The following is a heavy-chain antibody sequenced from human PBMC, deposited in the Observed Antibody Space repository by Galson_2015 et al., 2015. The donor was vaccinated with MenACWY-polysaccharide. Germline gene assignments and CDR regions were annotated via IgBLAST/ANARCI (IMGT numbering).Heavy chain of an antibody. D-gene: IGHD5-24*01. CDR1: GFSLSDIGEG. CDR2: IYWAGDE. J-gene: IGHJ5*02. V-gene: IGHV2-5*02. CDR3: VHSHWLQENYFDP. Sequence: PALVKPTQTLTLTCTSSGFSLSDIGEGVGWIRQPPGKAPEWLALIYWAGDERYRPSLKTRLSITTDASKNQVVLKMTNMDPVDTATYYCVHSHWLQENYFDPWGQGTLVAVSS.